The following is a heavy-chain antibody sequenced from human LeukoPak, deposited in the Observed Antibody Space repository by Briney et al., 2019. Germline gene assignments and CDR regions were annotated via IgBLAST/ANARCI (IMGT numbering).Heavy chain of an antibody. CDR1: GYGFTSYW. Sequence: GESLMISCKGSGYGFTSYWIGWVRQMPGKGLEWMGIIYPGDSDTRYSPSFQGQVTISADKSISTAYLQWSSLKASDTAMYYCARHLRMVRGVTYGMDVWGQGTTVTVSS. V-gene: IGHV5-51*01. CDR3: ARHLRMVRGVTYGMDV. D-gene: IGHD3-10*01. J-gene: IGHJ6*02. CDR2: IYPGDSDT.